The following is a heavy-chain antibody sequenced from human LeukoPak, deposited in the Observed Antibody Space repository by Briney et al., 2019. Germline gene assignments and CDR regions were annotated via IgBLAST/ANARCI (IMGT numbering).Heavy chain of an antibody. CDR2: INSDGSST. CDR3: ANGGSYYYYYYMDV. Sequence: GGSLRLSCAASGFTFSISWMHWVRQAPGKGLAWVSHINSDGSSTDYADSVRGRFTISRDNAKNTLYLQMNSLRAEDTAVYFCANGGSYYYYYYMDVWGKGTTVTVSS. V-gene: IGHV3-74*01. J-gene: IGHJ6*03. CDR1: GFTFSISW. D-gene: IGHD1-26*01.